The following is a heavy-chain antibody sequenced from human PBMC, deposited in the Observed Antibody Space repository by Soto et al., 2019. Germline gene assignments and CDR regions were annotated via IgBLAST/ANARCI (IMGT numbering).Heavy chain of an antibody. V-gene: IGHV4-39*01. J-gene: IGHJ5*02. CDR2: IYYSGST. Sequence: SETLSLTCPVSGGTISSSSYYWGWIRQPPGKGLEWIGSIYYSGSTYYNPSLKSRVTISVDTSKNQFSLKLSSVTAADTAVYYCARADVLLWFGSSCWWFDPWGQGTLVTVS. CDR3: ARADVLLWFGSSCWWFDP. CDR1: GGTISSSSYY. D-gene: IGHD3-10*01.